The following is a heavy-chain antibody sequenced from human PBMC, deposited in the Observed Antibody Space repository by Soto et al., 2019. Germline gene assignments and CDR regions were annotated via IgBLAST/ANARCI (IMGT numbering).Heavy chain of an antibody. Sequence: EVQLVESGGGLVKPGGSLRVSCAASGFTFSTYWMTWVRQAPGKGLEWVANIKQDGSEKYYADSVKGRFIISRDNAKNSLYLQMNSLRAEDTAVYYCTRARIDYWGQGTLVIVSS. CDR2: IKQDGSEK. J-gene: IGHJ4*02. CDR1: GFTFSTYW. CDR3: TRARIDY. V-gene: IGHV3-7*01.